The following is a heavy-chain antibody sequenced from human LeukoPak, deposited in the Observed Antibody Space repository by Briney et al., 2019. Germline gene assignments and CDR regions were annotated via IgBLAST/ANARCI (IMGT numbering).Heavy chain of an antibody. J-gene: IGHJ4*02. CDR3: SRDQTPYY. CDR2: IASKTYGGTA. V-gene: IGHV3-49*04. Sequence: GGSLTLSCTAPGFTFGDYAMTWVRQAPGKGLEWVGFIASKTYGGTAEYAASVKGRFTISRDDSKSIAYLQMNSLKTEDTAVYFCSRDQTPYYWGQGTLVTVSS. CDR1: GFTFGDYA.